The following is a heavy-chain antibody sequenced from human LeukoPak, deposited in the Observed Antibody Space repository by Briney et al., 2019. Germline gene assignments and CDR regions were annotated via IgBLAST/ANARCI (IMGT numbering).Heavy chain of an antibody. J-gene: IGHJ4*02. CDR3: ARELSSGWYVGNELDY. Sequence: ASVKVSCKASGYTFTGYYMHWVRQAPGQGLEWMGWINPNSGGTNYAQKLQGRVTMTRDTSISTAYMELSRLRSDDTAVYYCARELSSGWYVGNELDYWGQGTLVTVSS. CDR1: GYTFTGYY. V-gene: IGHV1-2*02. D-gene: IGHD6-19*01. CDR2: INPNSGGT.